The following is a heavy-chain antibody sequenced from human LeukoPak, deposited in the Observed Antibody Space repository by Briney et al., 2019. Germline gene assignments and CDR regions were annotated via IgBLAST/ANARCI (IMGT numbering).Heavy chain of an antibody. CDR2: IIPILGTA. Sequence: ASVKVSCKASGGTFSSHAISWVRQAPGQGLEWMGGIIPILGTANYAQKFQGRVTITADESMSTAYMELSSLRSEDTAVYYCARGQLVPRYYYYGMDVWGQGTTVTVSS. CDR1: GGTFSSHA. V-gene: IGHV1-69*01. CDR3: ARGQLVPRYYYYGMDV. J-gene: IGHJ6*02. D-gene: IGHD6-6*01.